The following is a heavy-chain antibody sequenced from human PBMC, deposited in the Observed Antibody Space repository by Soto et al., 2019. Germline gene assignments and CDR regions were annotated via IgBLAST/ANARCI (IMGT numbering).Heavy chain of an antibody. CDR2: ISWDGEK. Sequence: QITLKESGPTLVKPTQTLTLTCTFSGFSLNTRGVGVGWIRQPPGKALEWLALISWDGEKRYSPSLKSRLTITKDTSENPVVLTMTNMDPVDTATYYCAHRRGDLLTVHYYFDYWGQGTLVTVSS. J-gene: IGHJ4*02. CDR3: AHRRGDLLTVHYYFDY. CDR1: GFSLNTRGVG. V-gene: IGHV2-5*02. D-gene: IGHD3-9*01.